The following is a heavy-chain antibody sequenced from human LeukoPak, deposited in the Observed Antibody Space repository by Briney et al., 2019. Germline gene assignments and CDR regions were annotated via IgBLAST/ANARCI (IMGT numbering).Heavy chain of an antibody. V-gene: IGHV1-2*02. CDR1: GYSFTGYY. CDR3: ARSELLGAFDI. Sequence: ASVKVSCKASGYSFTGYYVHWVRRAPGQGLECMGWINPNSGGTNYAQKFQGRDTMSRDTSISTAYMEVSRLRSDDTAVYYCARSELLGAFDIWGQGTMVTVSS. D-gene: IGHD1-26*01. CDR2: INPNSGGT. J-gene: IGHJ3*02.